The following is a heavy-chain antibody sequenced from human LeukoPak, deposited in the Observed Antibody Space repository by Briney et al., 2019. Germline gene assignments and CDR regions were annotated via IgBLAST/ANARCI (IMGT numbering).Heavy chain of an antibody. CDR3: ARGPSKAYSDTYYRLDY. Sequence: PGGSLRLSCAASGFTFSSYGMHWVRQAPGKGLEWVAVIWYDGSNKYYAASVKGRFTISRDNSKNTLFLQMDSLKTEDTAVYSCARGPSKAYSDTYYRLDYWGQGTLVTVSS. CDR1: GFTFSSYG. CDR2: IWYDGSNK. V-gene: IGHV3-33*01. D-gene: IGHD1-26*01. J-gene: IGHJ4*02.